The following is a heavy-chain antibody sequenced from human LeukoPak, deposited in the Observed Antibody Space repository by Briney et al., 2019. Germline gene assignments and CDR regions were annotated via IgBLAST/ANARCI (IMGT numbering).Heavy chain of an antibody. CDR2: IYKSGSNSENT. CDR1: GGSIRRHY. V-gene: IGHV4-4*07. J-gene: IGHJ4*02. CDR3: ARASLSIGGYSSFDY. Sequence: PSETLSLTCTVSGGSIRRHYWSWIRQSAGKGLEWMGRIYKSGSNSENTNYNPSLESRVTVAADTSNNQFSLTLSSVTAADTAVYYCARASLSIGGYSSFDYWGQGILVPSPQ. D-gene: IGHD2-15*01.